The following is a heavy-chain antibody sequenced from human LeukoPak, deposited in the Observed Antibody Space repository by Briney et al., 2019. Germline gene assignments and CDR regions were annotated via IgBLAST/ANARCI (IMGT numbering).Heavy chain of an antibody. CDR1: GFTFSDYY. J-gene: IGHJ5*02. D-gene: IGHD3-22*01. CDR3: ARGPPFNYYDSSGYYYVSPSWFDP. Sequence: GGSLRLSCAASGFTFSDYYMSWIRQAPGKGLEWVSYISSSGSTIYYADSVKGRFTISRDNAKNSLYLQMNSLRAEDTAVYYCARGPPFNYYDSSGYYYVSPSWFDPWGQGTLVTVSS. V-gene: IGHV3-11*01. CDR2: ISSSGSTI.